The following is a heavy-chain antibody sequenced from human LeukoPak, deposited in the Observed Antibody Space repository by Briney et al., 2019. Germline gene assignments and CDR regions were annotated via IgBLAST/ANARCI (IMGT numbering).Heavy chain of an antibody. CDR2: IYSGGST. CDR1: GSTFSIYS. CDR3: ARLVYGYYYTYFDY. V-gene: IGHV3-53*01. Sequence: PGGSLRLSCAASGSTFSIYSMSWVRQAPGKGLEWVSVIYSGGSTYYADSVKGRFTISRDNSKNTLYLQMNSLRAEDTAVYYCARLVYGYYYTYFDYWGQGTLVTVSS. D-gene: IGHD3-22*01. J-gene: IGHJ4*02.